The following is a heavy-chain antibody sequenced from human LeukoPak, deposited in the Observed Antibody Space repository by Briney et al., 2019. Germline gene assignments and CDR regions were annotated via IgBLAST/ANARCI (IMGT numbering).Heavy chain of an antibody. CDR1: GFTFNAYP. J-gene: IGHJ3*02. V-gene: IGHV3-23*01. CDR2: ISPTGDNT. CDR3: ARNSPAATYTFDI. D-gene: IGHD2-2*01. Sequence: GGSLRLSCAASGFTFNAYPKTWVRQAPGKGLEWVSAISPTGDNTYYADSVKGRFTSSRDNSKSTLYLQMNSLRADDTAVYYCARNSPAATYTFDIWGQGTMVTVSS.